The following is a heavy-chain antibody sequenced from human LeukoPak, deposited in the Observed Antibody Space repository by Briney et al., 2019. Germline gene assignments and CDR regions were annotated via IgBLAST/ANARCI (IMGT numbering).Heavy chain of an antibody. D-gene: IGHD3-9*01. CDR2: IRYDGSNT. Sequence: GGSLRLSCAASGFTFSSYGMHWVRQAPGKGLEWVTFIRYDGSNTFYADSVRGRFTISRDSSKNTLYLQMNRLRADDTAVYYCAKRRDFDWLSGDAFDIWGQGTVVTVSS. CDR1: GFTFSSYG. CDR3: AKRRDFDWLSGDAFDI. J-gene: IGHJ3*02. V-gene: IGHV3-30*02.